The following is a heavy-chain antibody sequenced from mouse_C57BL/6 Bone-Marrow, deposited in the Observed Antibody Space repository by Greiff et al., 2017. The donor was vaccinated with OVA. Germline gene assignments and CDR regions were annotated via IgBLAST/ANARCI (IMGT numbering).Heavy chain of an antibody. V-gene: IGHV1-81*01. CDR1: GYTFTSYG. CDR2: IYPRSGNT. Sequence: QVHVKQSGAELARPGASVKLSCKASGYTFTSYGISWVKQRTGQGLEWIGEIYPRSGNTYYNEKFKGKATLTADKSSSTAYMELRSLTSEDSAVYFCARGGWFAYWGQGTLVTVSA. J-gene: IGHJ3*01. CDR3: ARGGWFAY.